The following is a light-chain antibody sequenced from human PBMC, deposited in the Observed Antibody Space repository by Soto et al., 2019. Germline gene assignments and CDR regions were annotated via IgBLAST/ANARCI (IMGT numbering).Light chain of an antibody. Sequence: EIVMTQSQATLSVSAGEKASLACRASQSVSSNLAWYQQKPGQTPRLLIYATSTRATGIPARFSGSGSGTEFTLTISSLQSEDFAVYYCQHYNNWPLTFGGGTKVDIK. CDR1: QSVSSN. CDR3: QHYNNWPLT. CDR2: ATS. J-gene: IGKJ4*01. V-gene: IGKV3-15*01.